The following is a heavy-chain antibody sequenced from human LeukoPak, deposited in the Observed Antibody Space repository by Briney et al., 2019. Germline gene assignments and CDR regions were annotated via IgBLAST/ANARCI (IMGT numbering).Heavy chain of an antibody. CDR1: GVSISSGGYY. D-gene: IGHD3-3*01. CDR3: ARGVPMRAVWSGYSLYYFDY. CDR2: IYYSGST. J-gene: IGHJ4*02. V-gene: IGHV4-31*03. Sequence: SETLSLTCTVSGVSISSGGYYWSWIRQHPGKGLEWIGYIYYSGSTYYNPSLKSRVTISVDTSKNQFSLKLSSVTAADTAVYYCARGVPMRAVWSGYSLYYFDYWGQGTLVTVSS.